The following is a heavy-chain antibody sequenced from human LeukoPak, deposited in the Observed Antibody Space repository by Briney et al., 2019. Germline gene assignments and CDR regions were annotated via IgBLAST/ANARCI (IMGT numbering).Heavy chain of an antibody. CDR2: IYPGDSDT. Sequence: GESLKISCKASGYNFPGDWIGWVRQVSGKGLEWMGIIYPGDSDTRYSPSFQGQVTISADKSISTAYLQWSSLKASDTAMYYCARLGGHSSGYTDAFDIWGQGTMVTVSS. V-gene: IGHV5-51*01. D-gene: IGHD3-22*01. CDR3: ARLGGHSSGYTDAFDI. CDR1: GYNFPGDW. J-gene: IGHJ3*02.